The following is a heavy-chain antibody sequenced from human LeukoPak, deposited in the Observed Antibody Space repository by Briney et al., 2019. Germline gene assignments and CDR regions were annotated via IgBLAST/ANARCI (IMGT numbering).Heavy chain of an antibody. CDR2: IPIDATRE. J-gene: IGHJ4*02. CDR3: AREGSGSAWSGFDY. CDR1: GLTFRGYA. Sequence: GGSLRLSCAASGLTFRGYAMHWVRQAPGKGLEWVAVIPIDATREHYADSVKGRFTISRDDSENTVYLQMNSLGGEDTALYYCAREGSGSAWSGFDYWGRGTLVTVSS. V-gene: IGHV3-30-3*01. D-gene: IGHD6-19*01.